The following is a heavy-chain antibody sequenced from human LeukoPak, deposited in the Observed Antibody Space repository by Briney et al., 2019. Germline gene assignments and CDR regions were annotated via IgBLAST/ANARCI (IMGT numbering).Heavy chain of an antibody. CDR1: GYTFTGYY. Sequence: ASVKVSCKASGYTFTGYYMHWVRQAPGQGLEWMGWINHNGGGTNYAQKFQGRVTITRDTSIITAYMELSRLRSDDRGVYYCARGAAVAGFLSWFDPWGQGTLVSVSS. V-gene: IGHV1-2*02. CDR2: INHNGGGT. D-gene: IGHD6-19*01. J-gene: IGHJ5*02. CDR3: ARGAAVAGFLSWFDP.